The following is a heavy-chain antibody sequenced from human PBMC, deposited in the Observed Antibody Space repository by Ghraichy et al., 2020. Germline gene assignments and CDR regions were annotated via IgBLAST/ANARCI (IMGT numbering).Heavy chain of an antibody. Sequence: SETLSLTCTVSNASLSTSHYYWAWIRQPPGKELEWIGSIYESGKTNYSPSLKSRVTMSAGTPKNQFSLRLSSVTAADTALYYCARSHNGYRLNCFDSWGQGILVTVSA. CDR3: ARSHNGYRLNCFDS. V-gene: IGHV4-39*01. D-gene: IGHD5-24*01. J-gene: IGHJ4*02. CDR1: NASLSTSHYY. CDR2: IYESGKT.